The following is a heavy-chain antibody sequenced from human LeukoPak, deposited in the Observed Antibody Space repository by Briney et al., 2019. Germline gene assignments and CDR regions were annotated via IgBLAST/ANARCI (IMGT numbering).Heavy chain of an antibody. Sequence: GGSLRLSCAASGFTVSSNYMSWVRQAPGKGLEWVSVIYSGGSTYYADSVKGRFTISRDNSKNTLYLQMNSLRAEDTAVYYCARRRLSGYSSGGGFDPWGQGTLVTVSS. J-gene: IGHJ5*02. CDR2: IYSGGST. D-gene: IGHD6-19*01. CDR1: GFTVSSNY. V-gene: IGHV3-53*01. CDR3: ARRRLSGYSSGGGFDP.